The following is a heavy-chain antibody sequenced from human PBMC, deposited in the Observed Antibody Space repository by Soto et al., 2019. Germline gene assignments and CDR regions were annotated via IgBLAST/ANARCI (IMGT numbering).Heavy chain of an antibody. CDR3: ARLGDSSGNHAYWFDP. J-gene: IGHJ5*02. CDR1: GYSISNTNW. CDR2: IYYSGNT. Sequence: QVQLQESGPGLVKPSDTLSLTCAVSGYSISNTNWWGWIRQPPGKGLEWIGYIYYSGNTYYNPSLKGRVTMSVDTSKNQFSRKLSSVTAVDTAVYYCARLGDSSGNHAYWFDPWGQGTLVTVSS. V-gene: IGHV4-28*01. D-gene: IGHD3-10*01.